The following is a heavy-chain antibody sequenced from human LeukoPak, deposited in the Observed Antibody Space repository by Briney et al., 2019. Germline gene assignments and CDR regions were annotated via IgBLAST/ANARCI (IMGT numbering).Heavy chain of an antibody. J-gene: IGHJ6*02. CDR1: GFTFSSYS. CDR3: ARGRNYYYYGMDV. CDR2: IYSGGST. V-gene: IGHV3-66*02. Sequence: GGSLRLSCAASGFTFSSYSMNWVRQAPGKGLEWVSVIYSGGSTYYADSVKGRFTISRDNSKNTLYLQMNSLRAEDTAVYYCARGRNYYYYGMDVWGQGTTVTVSS.